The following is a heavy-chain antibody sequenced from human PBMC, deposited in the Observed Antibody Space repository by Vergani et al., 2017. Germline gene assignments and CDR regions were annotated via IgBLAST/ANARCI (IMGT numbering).Heavy chain of an antibody. V-gene: IGHV1-69*02. CDR1: GGTFSSYT. Sequence: QVQLVQSGAEVKKPGSSVKVSCKASGGTFSSYTISWVRQAPGQGLEWMGRIIPILGIANHAQKFQGRVTITADKSTSTAYMELSSLGSEDTAVYYCARAAAAVPGRFDPWGQGTLVIVSS. CDR3: ARAAAAVPGRFDP. CDR2: IIPILGIA. D-gene: IGHD6-13*01. J-gene: IGHJ5*02.